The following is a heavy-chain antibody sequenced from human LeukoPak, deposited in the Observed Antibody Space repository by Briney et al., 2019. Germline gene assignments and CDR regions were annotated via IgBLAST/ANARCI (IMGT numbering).Heavy chain of an antibody. CDR2: INPNSGGT. D-gene: IGHD3-22*01. V-gene: IGHV1-2*02. CDR3: ARELNYDSSGYYFDY. J-gene: IGHJ4*02. CDR1: GYTFTGYY. Sequence: ASVKVSCKASGYTFTGYYMHWVRQAPGQGLEWMGWINPNSGGTNYAQKFQGRVTMTRDTSISTAYMELSRLRSDDTAVYYCARELNYDSSGYYFDYWGQGTLVTVSS.